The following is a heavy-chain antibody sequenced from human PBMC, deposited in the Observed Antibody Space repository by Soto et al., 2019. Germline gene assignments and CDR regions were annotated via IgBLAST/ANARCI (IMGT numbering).Heavy chain of an antibody. D-gene: IGHD2-2*01. CDR1: GYSFMTYW. J-gene: IGHJ6*03. Sequence: PGESLKISCKGSGYSFMTYWIGWVRQMPGKGLEWMGNIYPADSDTRYSPSFQGQVTISADKSIDTAYLQWSSLKASDTAIYYCARGAPMYSYSYVDVWGKGTTVTVSS. CDR2: IYPADSDT. V-gene: IGHV5-51*01. CDR3: ARGAPMYSYSYVDV.